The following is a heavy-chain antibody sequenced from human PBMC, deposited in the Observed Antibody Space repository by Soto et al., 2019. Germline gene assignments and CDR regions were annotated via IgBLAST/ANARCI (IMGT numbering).Heavy chain of an antibody. D-gene: IGHD6-13*01. Sequence: QIQLVQSGAEVKKPGASVKVSCKASGYTFISYGITWVRQAPGQGLEWMGWISVYNGITNYAQNVQGRVTMTTDTSTITAYMELRSLRSDDTVVYFCARAKDLEYSSSWGSFDDWGQGTLVTVSS. CDR3: ARAKDLEYSSSWGSFDD. J-gene: IGHJ4*02. V-gene: IGHV1-18*04. CDR2: ISVYNGIT. CDR1: GYTFISYG.